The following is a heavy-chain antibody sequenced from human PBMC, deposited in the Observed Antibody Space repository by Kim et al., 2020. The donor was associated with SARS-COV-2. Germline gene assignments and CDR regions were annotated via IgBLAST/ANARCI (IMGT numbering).Heavy chain of an antibody. V-gene: IGHV3-48*04. D-gene: IGHD3-22*01. Sequence: GGSLRLSCAASGFTFSSYSMNWVRQAPGKGLEWVSYISSSSSTIYYADSVKGRFTISRDNAKNSLYLQMNSLRAEDTAVYYCAREVLYYYDSSGSFDYWGQGTLVTVSS. CDR2: ISSSSSTI. J-gene: IGHJ4*02. CDR3: AREVLYYYDSSGSFDY. CDR1: GFTFSSYS.